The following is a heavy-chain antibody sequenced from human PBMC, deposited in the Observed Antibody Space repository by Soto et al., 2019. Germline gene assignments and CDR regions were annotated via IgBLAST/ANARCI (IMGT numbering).Heavy chain of an antibody. V-gene: IGHV4-34*01. D-gene: IGHD3-22*01. Sequence: PSETLSLTCAVYGGSFSGYYWSWIRQPPGKGLEWIGEINHSGSTNYNPSLKSRVTISVDTSKNQFSLKLSSVTAADTAVYYCARGEPYYDSSGYRFWGQGTLVTVPQ. J-gene: IGHJ4*02. CDR3: ARGEPYYDSSGYRF. CDR2: INHSGST. CDR1: GGSFSGYY.